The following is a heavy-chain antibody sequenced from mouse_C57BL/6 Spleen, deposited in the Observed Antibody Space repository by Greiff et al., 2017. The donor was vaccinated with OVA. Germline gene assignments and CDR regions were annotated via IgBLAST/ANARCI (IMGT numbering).Heavy chain of an antibody. V-gene: IGHV1-66*01. Sequence: VKLQESGPELVKPGASVKISCKASGYSFTSYYIHWVKQRPGQGLEWIGWISPGSGNTKYNEKFKGTATLTADTSSSTAYMQLSSLTSEDSAVYYCAREYYFDYWGQGTTLTVSS. CDR3: AREYYFDY. J-gene: IGHJ2*01. CDR2: ISPGSGNT. CDR1: GYSFTSYY.